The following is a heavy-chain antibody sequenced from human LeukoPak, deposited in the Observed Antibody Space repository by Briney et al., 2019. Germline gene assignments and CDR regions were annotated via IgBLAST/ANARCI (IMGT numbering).Heavy chain of an antibody. CDR3: ARDLEATRDY. CDR2: ISYDGSNK. J-gene: IGHJ4*02. V-gene: IGHV3-30-3*01. CDR1: GFTFSSYA. D-gene: IGHD5-12*01. Sequence: GGSLRLSCAASGFTFSSYAMHWVRQAPGKGLEWVAVISYDGSNKYYADSVKGRFTISRDNSKNTLYLQMNSLRAEDTAAYYCARDLEATRDYWGQGTLVTVSS.